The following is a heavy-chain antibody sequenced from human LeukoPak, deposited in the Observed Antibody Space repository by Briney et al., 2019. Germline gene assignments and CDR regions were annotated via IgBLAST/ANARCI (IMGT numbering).Heavy chain of an antibody. J-gene: IGHJ4*02. Sequence: ASVKVSCKASGYTFTGYYMHWVRQAPGQGLEWMGWISAYNGNTNYAQKLQGRVTMTTDTSTSTAYMELRSLRSDDTAVYYCARDSASTVFDYWGQGTLVTVSS. CDR2: ISAYNGNT. CDR1: GYTFTGYY. CDR3: ARDSASTVFDY. D-gene: IGHD4-17*01. V-gene: IGHV1-18*04.